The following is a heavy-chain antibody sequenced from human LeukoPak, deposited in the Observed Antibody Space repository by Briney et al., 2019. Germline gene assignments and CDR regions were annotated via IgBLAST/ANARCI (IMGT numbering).Heavy chain of an antibody. Sequence: SVKVSCKASGGTFSSYAISWVRQAPGQGLEWMGGIIPIFGTANYAQKFQGRVTITTDESTSTAYMELSSLRSEDTAVYYCARGDSSGYPFDYCGQGTLVTVSS. V-gene: IGHV1-69*05. J-gene: IGHJ4*02. CDR3: ARGDSSGYPFDY. CDR1: GGTFSSYA. D-gene: IGHD3-22*01. CDR2: IIPIFGTA.